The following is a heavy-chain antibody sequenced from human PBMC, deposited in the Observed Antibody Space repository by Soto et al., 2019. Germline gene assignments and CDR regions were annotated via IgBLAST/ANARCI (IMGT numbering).Heavy chain of an antibody. CDR2: ISYDGSNK. V-gene: IGHV3-30*18. CDR1: GFTFSSYG. Sequence: QVQLVESGGGVVQPGRSLRLSCAASGFTFSSYGMHWVRQAPGKGLEWVAVISYDGSNKYYADSVKGRFTISRDNSKNTLYLQMNSLRAEDTAVYYCAKALWPQGFDYWGQGTLVTVSS. D-gene: IGHD3-16*01. CDR3: AKALWPQGFDY. J-gene: IGHJ4*02.